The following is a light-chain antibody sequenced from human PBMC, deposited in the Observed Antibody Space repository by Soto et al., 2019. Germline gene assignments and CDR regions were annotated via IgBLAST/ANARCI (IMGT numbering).Light chain of an antibody. CDR1: QSISTSY. J-gene: IGKJ3*01. V-gene: IGKV3-20*01. CDR2: GAF. Sequence: EVVTRQSPATLSASPGERATLSCRASQSISTSYLAWYQQKRGQAPRLLIYGAFSRATGVPDRFSGGVSGTDFTLTISRLEPEDFAAYYCHHYGSSPRTFGPGTKVDIK. CDR3: HHYGSSPRT.